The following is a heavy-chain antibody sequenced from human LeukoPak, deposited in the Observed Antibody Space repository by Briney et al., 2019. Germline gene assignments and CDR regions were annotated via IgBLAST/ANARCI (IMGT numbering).Heavy chain of an antibody. CDR1: GFTVSCYY. CDR3: ARSYSNHLFGMDV. CDR2: IYSGGST. J-gene: IGHJ6*02. D-gene: IGHD4-11*01. V-gene: IGHV3-66*01. Sequence: GGSLRLSCAASGFTVSCYYMTWVRQAPGKGLEWVSVIYSGGSTYYADSMKGRFAISRDSSKNTLFLQMNSLRAEDTAVYYCARSYSNHLFGMDVWGQGTTVTVS.